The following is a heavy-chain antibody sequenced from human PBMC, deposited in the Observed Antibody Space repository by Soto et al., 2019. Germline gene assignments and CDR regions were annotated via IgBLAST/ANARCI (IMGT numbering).Heavy chain of an antibody. J-gene: IGHJ4*02. CDR3: ATDPIGAAAAL. Sequence: QVQLVESGGGVVQPGRSLRLSCAASGFTFSTYGVHWVRQAPGKGLEWVAVIWYDGSNKYYADSVKGRFTISRDNSKNTLYLQMNRLRAEDTAVYYCATDPIGAAAALWGQGTLVTVSS. V-gene: IGHV3-33*01. CDR2: IWYDGSNK. CDR1: GFTFSTYG. D-gene: IGHD6-13*01.